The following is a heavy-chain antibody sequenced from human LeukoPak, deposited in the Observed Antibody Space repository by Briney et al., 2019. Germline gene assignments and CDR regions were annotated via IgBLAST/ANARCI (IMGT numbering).Heavy chain of an antibody. Sequence: SETLSLTCTVSGGSISSYYWSWIRQPAGKGLEWIGRIYTSGNIDYNPSLKSRLTMSVDTSKNQVSLKLNYVTAADTAVYYCARGLGRILAGPNWFGPWGQGTLVTVSS. CDR2: IYTSGNI. CDR1: GGSISSYY. D-gene: IGHD6-19*01. CDR3: ARGLGRILAGPNWFGP. V-gene: IGHV4-4*07. J-gene: IGHJ5*02.